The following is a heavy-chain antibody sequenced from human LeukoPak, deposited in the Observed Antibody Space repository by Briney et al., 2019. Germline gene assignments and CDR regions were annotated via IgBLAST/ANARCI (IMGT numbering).Heavy chain of an antibody. CDR3: ARGPHYYDSSGYYPEYYFDY. CDR1: GYTFTIYY. D-gene: IGHD3-22*01. V-gene: IGHV1-46*01. Sequence: ASVKVSCKASGYTFTIYYMHWVRQAPGQGLEWMGIINPSGGRTSYAQKFQDRVTMTRDMSTSTVYMELSSLRSEDTAVYYCARGPHYYDSSGYYPEYYFDYWGQGTLVTVSS. J-gene: IGHJ4*02. CDR2: INPSGGRT.